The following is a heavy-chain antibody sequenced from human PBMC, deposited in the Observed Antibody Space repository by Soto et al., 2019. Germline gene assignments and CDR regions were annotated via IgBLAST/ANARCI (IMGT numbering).Heavy chain of an antibody. CDR1: GFAFSSFG. V-gene: IGHV3-30*18. J-gene: IGHJ4*01. CDR2: ISYDGSEE. Sequence: GGSLRLSCAASGFAFSSFGMHWVRQAPGKGLEWVAVISYDGSEESYAGSVKGRATVSRDNSKNTVYLQMNRLRGDDSAIYYCAKDRFDVVTISPFDHWGQGTLVTVSS. CDR3: AKDRFDVVTISPFDH. D-gene: IGHD3-3*02.